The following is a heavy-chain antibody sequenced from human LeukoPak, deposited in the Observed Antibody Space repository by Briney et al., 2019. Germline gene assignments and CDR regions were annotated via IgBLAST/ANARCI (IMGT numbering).Heavy chain of an antibody. J-gene: IGHJ4*02. CDR1: GFTFISYA. V-gene: IGHV3-23*01. D-gene: IGHD2-2*01. CDR3: AKWRGIVVVPAAMTFFAY. CDR2: LFRSGGNT. Sequence: GGSLRLSSAPSGFTFISYAMSAVPQAPEKGLECVSALFRSGGNTYYAVSVKGRFTISRDNSKDTLYLKMNRLRAEDTAVYYCAKWRGIVVVPAAMTFFAYWGQGNLVTVSS.